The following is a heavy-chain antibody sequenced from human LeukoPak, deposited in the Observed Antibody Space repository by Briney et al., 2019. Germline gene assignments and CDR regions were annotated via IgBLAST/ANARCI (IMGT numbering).Heavy chain of an antibody. J-gene: IGHJ4*02. CDR1: GGSISSYY. CDR3: AATYYYDSSGYYYWDY. Sequence: SETLSLTCTVSGGSISSYYWSWIRQPAGKGLEWIGRIYTSGSTNYNPSLKSRVTMSVDTSKNQFSLKLSSVTAADTAVYYCAATYYYDSSGYYYWDYWGQGTLVTVSS. V-gene: IGHV4-4*07. D-gene: IGHD3-22*01. CDR2: IYTSGST.